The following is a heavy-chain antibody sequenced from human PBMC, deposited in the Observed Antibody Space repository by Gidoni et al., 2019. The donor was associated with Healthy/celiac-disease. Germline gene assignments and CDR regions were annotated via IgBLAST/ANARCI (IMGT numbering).Heavy chain of an antibody. J-gene: IGHJ4*02. Sequence: HVQLVQSGAEVQKPGSSVTGSCKASGGTFSSYTISGVRKAPGQGLEWMGRIIPILGIANNAQKFQGRVTITADKSTRTAYMELSSLRSEDTAVYYWASESSRGLGYWGQGTLVTVSS. CDR3: ASESSRGLGY. D-gene: IGHD3-22*01. V-gene: IGHV1-69*02. CDR1: GGTFSSYT. CDR2: IIPILGIA.